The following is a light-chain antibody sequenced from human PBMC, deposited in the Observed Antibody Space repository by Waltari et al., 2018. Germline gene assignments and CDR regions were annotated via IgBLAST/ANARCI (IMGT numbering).Light chain of an antibody. V-gene: IGKV3-20*01. CDR1: QSVGSY. Sequence: EVVLTQSPGTLSLSPGERATLSCRASQSVGSYLAWFQQKLGRAPRLLIYDATNRATAIPDRFSGSGSGTDFTLTISRLEPEDFAVYYCQQYATSPPMYTFGQGTKLEIK. CDR3: QQYATSPPMYT. CDR2: DAT. J-gene: IGKJ2*01.